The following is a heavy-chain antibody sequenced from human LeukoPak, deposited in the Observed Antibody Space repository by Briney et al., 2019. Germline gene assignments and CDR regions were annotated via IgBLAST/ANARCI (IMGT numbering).Heavy chain of an antibody. CDR3: ARSSVAVAGLQDY. D-gene: IGHD6-19*01. CDR1: GFTFSSYS. J-gene: IGHJ4*02. Sequence: GGSLRLSCAASGFTFSSYSMNWVRQAPGKGLEWVSSISSSSSYIYYADSVKGRFTISRDNAKNSLYLQMSSLRAEDTAVYYCARSSVAVAGLQDYWGQGTLVTVSS. V-gene: IGHV3-21*01. CDR2: ISSSSSYI.